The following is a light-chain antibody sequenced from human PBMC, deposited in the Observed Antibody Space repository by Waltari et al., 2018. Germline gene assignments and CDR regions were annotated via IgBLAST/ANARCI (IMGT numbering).Light chain of an antibody. CDR3: QQYDNLPIT. V-gene: IGKV1-33*01. CDR1: QDISNY. Sequence: DIQMTQSPSSLSASVGDRVTITCQASQDISNYLNWYQQRPGKVPKLLIYDAINLESGVPSRFSGSDSGTDFTLTISGLQPEDIATYYCQQYDNLPITFGQGTRLEIK. CDR2: DAI. J-gene: IGKJ5*01.